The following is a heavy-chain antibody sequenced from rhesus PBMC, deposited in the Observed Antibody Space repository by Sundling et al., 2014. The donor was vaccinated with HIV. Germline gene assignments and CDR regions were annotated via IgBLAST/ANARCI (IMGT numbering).Heavy chain of an antibody. Sequence: EVHLVESGGGLVQPGGSLRVSCAASGFTFSSYGMHWVRQAPGKALEWVAVIWYDGSKRSNADSVKDRFTISRDNSKNMLYLQMNSLKLEDTAVYYCAREALEFCTGSGCYYFDSWGQGVLVTVSS. CDR2: IWYDGSKR. CDR1: GFTFSSYG. D-gene: IGHD2-21*01. CDR3: AREALEFCTGSGCYYFDS. V-gene: IGHV3-54*02. J-gene: IGHJ4*01.